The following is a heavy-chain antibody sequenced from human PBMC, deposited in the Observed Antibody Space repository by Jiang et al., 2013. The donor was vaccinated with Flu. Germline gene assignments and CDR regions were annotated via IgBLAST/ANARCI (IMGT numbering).Heavy chain of an antibody. Sequence: GPGLVKPSETLSLTCTVSGGSISSSSYYWGWIRQPPGKGLEWIGSIYYSGSTYYNPSLKSRVTISVDTSKNQFSLKLSSVTAADTAVYYCARKRVNYYDSSGYYFDYWGQGTLVTVSS. J-gene: IGHJ4*02. CDR3: ARKRVNYYDSSGYYFDY. CDR2: IYYSGST. D-gene: IGHD3-22*01. CDR1: GGSISSSSYY. V-gene: IGHV4-39*01.